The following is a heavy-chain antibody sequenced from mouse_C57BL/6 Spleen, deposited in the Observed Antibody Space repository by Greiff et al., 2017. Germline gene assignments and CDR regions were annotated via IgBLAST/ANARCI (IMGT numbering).Heavy chain of an antibody. CDR1: GYAFSSSW. CDR2: IYPGDGDT. CDR3: ARWLLLYYAMDY. D-gene: IGHD2-3*01. J-gene: IGHJ4*01. V-gene: IGHV1-82*01. Sequence: VQLQEPGPELVKPGASVKISCKASGYAFSSSWMNWVKQRPGKGLEWIGRIYPGDGDTNYNGKFKGKATLTADKSSSTAYMQLSSLTSEDSAVSFGARWLLLYYAMDYWGQGTSVTVSA.